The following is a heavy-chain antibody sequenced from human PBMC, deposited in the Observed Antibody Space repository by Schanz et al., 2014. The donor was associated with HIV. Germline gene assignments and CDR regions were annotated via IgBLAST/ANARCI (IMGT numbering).Heavy chain of an antibody. CDR1: GLTFSSSI. V-gene: IGHV3-30*09. J-gene: IGHJ3*01. CDR2: MSHDGFSK. Sequence: VQVLESGGGIIQPGRSLRLSCTASGLTFSSSIMHWVRQAPGKGLEWVAGMSHDGFSKYFADSVKGRFAISREDSKNTVHLQMDSLRPEDTAVYYCAREGESSGRAGLFELWGQGAMVTVSS. CDR3: AREGESSGRAGLFEL. D-gene: IGHD6-19*01.